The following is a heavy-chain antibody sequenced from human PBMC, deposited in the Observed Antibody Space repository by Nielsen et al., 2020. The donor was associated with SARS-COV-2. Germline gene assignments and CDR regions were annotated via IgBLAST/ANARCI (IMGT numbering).Heavy chain of an antibody. CDR1: GGSISSGGYY. J-gene: IGHJ4*02. CDR3: ARGHVGGWFGDLLSYFFDY. CDR2: IYDSGST. V-gene: IGHV4-31*03. Sequence: SETLSLTCTVSGGSISSGGYYWSWIRQHPGKGLKWIGYIYDSGSTYYNPSLMSRVTISVDASKNQFSLKLNSVTAADTAVYYCARGHVGGWFGDLLSYFFDYWGQGTLVTVSS. D-gene: IGHD3-10*01.